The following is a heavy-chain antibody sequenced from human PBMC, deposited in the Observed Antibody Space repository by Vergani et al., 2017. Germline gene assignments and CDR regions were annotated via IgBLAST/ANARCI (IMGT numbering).Heavy chain of an antibody. D-gene: IGHD2-15*01. CDR2: FDHEDGET. CDR3: ATAQPYCSGGSCHAFDI. V-gene: IGHV1-24*01. Sequence: QVQLVQSGAEVKKPGASVKVSCKVSGYTLTELSMHWVRQAPGKGLEWMGGFDHEDGETIYAQKFQGRVTMTEDTATDTAYMELSSLRSEDTAVYYCATAQPYCSGGSCHAFDIWGQGTMVTVSS. CDR1: GYTLTELS. J-gene: IGHJ3*02.